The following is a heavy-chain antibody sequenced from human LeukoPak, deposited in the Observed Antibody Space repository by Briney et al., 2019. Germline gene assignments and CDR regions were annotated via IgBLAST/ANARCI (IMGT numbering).Heavy chain of an antibody. CDR2: IIISSSDT. D-gene: IGHD3-10*01. CDR1: VVTFSSGS. J-gene: IGHJ4*02. V-gene: IGHV3-21*01. CDR3: ARVRGYYGSGSYDFDY. Sequence: PVGALRLSCAASVVTFSSGSMNWGRQAPGKGREWGSSIIISSSDTYYADSVKGRFTISTDNAKNSLCLQMTRLRAEDTAVYYCARVRGYYGSGSYDFDYWGQGTLVTVSS.